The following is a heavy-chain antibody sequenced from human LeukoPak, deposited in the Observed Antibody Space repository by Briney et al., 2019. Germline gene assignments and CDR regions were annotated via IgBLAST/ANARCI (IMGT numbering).Heavy chain of an antibody. CDR3: AREWVGIAVTGSKDFDS. V-gene: IGHV4-61*02. Sequence: PSETLSLTCSVSGGSISSGRYYWSWIRQPAGKGLEWIGRVSPSDNTTNYSPSLMSRVTISKDKSKNQFTLRVTSVTAADTAVYYCAREWVGIAVTGSKDFDSWGQGFLVTVSS. D-gene: IGHD6-19*01. CDR2: VSPSDNTT. J-gene: IGHJ4*02. CDR1: GGSISSGRYY.